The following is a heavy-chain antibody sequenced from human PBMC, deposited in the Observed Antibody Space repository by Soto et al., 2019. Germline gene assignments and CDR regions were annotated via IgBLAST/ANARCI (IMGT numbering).Heavy chain of an antibody. J-gene: IGHJ4*02. CDR1: GYTFTSYG. CDR3: ARDPRGYSGYDY. CDR2: ISAYNGNT. D-gene: IGHD5-12*01. Sequence: ASVKVSCKASGYTFTSYGISWVRQAPGQGLEWMGWISAYNGNTNYAQKLQGRVTMTTDTSTSTACMELRSLRSDDTAVYYCARDPRGYSGYDYWGQGTLVTVSS. V-gene: IGHV1-18*01.